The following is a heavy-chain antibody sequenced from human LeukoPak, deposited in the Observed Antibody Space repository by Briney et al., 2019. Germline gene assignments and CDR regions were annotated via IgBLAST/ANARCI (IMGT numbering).Heavy chain of an antibody. D-gene: IGHD1-26*01. Sequence: GGSLRLSCSASGFTFSSYAMHWVRQAPGKGLEYVSAISSNGGSTYYADSVKGRFSISRDNARNSVYLQMASLRVEDTAVYYCARDPVEWELLLDYWGQGTLVTVSS. CDR1: GFTFSSYA. V-gene: IGHV3-64*04. CDR2: ISSNGGST. CDR3: ARDPVEWELLLDY. J-gene: IGHJ4*02.